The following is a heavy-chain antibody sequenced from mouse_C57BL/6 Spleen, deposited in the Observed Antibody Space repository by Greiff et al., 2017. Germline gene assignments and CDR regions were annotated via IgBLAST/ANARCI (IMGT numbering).Heavy chain of an antibody. V-gene: IGHV3-6*01. J-gene: IGHJ2*01. CDR2: ISYDGSN. CDR3: ARDGYDGGY. D-gene: IGHD2-2*01. CDR1: GYSITSGYY. Sequence: VQLKESGPGLVKPSQSLSLTCSVTGYSITSGYYWNWIRQFPGNKLEWMGYISYDGSNNYNPSLKNRISITRDTSKNQFFLKLNSVTTEDTATYYCARDGYDGGYWGQGTTLTVSS.